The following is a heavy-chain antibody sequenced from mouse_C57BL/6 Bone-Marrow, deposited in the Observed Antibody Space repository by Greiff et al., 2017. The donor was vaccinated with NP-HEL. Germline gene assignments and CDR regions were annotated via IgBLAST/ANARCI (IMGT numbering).Heavy chain of an antibody. J-gene: IGHJ2*01. CDR1: GYTFTSYW. V-gene: IGHV1-55*01. Sequence: QVQLQQPGAELVKPGASVKMSCKASGYTFTSYWITWVKQRPGQGLEWIGDIYPGSGSTNYNEKFKSKATLTVDTSSSTAYMQLSSLTSEDSAVYYCARRKVGRRYFDYWGQGTTLTVSS. CDR3: ARRKVGRRYFDY. CDR2: IYPGSGST. D-gene: IGHD4-1*01.